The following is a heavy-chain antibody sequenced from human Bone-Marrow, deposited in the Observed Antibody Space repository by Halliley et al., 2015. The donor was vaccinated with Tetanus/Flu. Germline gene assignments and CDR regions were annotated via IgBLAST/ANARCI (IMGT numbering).Heavy chain of an antibody. CDR3: ARDKRGGRLNF. CDR2: ISYDGNTQ. V-gene: IGHV3-30-3*01. J-gene: IGHJ4*02. CDR1: GFTLSSFG. D-gene: IGHD2-15*01. Sequence: SLRLSCAASGFTLSSFGLHWVRQAPGKGLEWVTFISYDGNTQFYGDSVKGRFTVSRDNARNTLFLQMNSLRPQDTAVYYCARDKRGGRLNFGGQGTRFTFSS.